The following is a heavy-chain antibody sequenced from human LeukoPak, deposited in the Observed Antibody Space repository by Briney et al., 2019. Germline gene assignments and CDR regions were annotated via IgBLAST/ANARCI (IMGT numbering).Heavy chain of an antibody. CDR1: GGTFSSNA. CDR2: IIPIFGTA. CDR3: ARYGDYEKGTSFDY. V-gene: IGHV1-69*13. D-gene: IGHD4-17*01. Sequence: ASVKVSCKASGGTFSSNAISWVRQAPGQGLEWMGGIIPIFGTANYAQKFQGRVTITADESTSTAYMELSSLRSEDTAVYYCARYGDYEKGTSFDYWGPGTLVTVSS. J-gene: IGHJ4*02.